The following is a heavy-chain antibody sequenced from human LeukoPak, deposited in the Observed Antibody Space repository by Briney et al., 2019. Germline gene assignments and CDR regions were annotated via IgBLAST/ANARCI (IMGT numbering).Heavy chain of an antibody. D-gene: IGHD6-13*01. CDR3: ARGRPTTSIAAAGVNWFDP. V-gene: IGHV1-69*06. CDR2: IIPIIGTA. Sequence: ASVKVSCKASGGTFSSYAISWVRQAPGQGLEWMGGIIPIIGTANYAQKFQGRVTITADKSTSTAYMELSSLRSEDTAVYYCARGRPTTSIAAAGVNWFDPWGQGTLVTVSS. J-gene: IGHJ5*02. CDR1: GGTFSSYA.